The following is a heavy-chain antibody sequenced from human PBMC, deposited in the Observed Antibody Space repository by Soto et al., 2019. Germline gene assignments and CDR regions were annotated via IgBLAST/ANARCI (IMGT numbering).Heavy chain of an antibody. CDR2: IWYDGSNK. CDR3: AKEGFYDFWSGARYFQH. CDR1: GLIFSNYK. V-gene: IGHV3-33*06. Sequence: GGSLRLSCAASGLIFSNYKMHWVRQAPGKGLEWVAVIWYDGSNKYYADSVKGRFTISRDNSKNTLYLQMNSLRAEDTAVYFCAKEGFYDFWSGARYFQHWGQGTLVTVSS. J-gene: IGHJ1*01. D-gene: IGHD3-3*01.